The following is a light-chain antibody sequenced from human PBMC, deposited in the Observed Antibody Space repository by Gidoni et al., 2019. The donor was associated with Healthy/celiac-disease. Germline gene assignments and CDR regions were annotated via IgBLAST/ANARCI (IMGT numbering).Light chain of an antibody. CDR1: QSVSSY. CDR3: QQRSNWPQVMYT. Sequence: ELVLTQSPATLPLSPGERATLSCRASQSVSSYSARYQQKPGQAPRLLIYDASTRATRIPARFSGSGSGTDVTRTISSLETEDFADYYCQQRSNWPQVMYTFGQGTKLEIK. CDR2: DAS. J-gene: IGKJ2*01. V-gene: IGKV3-11*01.